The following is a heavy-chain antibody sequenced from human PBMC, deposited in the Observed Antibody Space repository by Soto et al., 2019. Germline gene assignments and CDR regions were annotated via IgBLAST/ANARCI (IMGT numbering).Heavy chain of an antibody. CDR1: GYNFVTYG. V-gene: IGHV1-18*01. CDR3: ARNTPFFESSGSADY. D-gene: IGHD3-22*01. Sequence: GASVKVSCKTSGYNFVTYGITWVHQAPGQGLEWMGWISVYSGNTHYAQKFHDRVTLTTDTSTTTAYMDLRNLTSDDSAFYYCARNTPFFESSGSADYWGQGTLVTVSS. J-gene: IGHJ4*02. CDR2: ISVYSGNT.